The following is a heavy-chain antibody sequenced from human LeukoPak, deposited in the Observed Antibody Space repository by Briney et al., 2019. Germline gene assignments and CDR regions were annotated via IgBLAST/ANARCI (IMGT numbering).Heavy chain of an antibody. Sequence: GGSLRLSCAASGFIVSNYCMGWVRQAPGKGLEWVAYIKQDTSETYYVDSVRGRFSISRDNAKNSLFLQMNSLRAEDTAVYYCATDPSGPSDSSGWYYFDNWGQGTLVTVSS. J-gene: IGHJ4*02. CDR2: IKQDTSET. CDR3: ATDPSGPSDSSGWYYFDN. V-gene: IGHV3-7*01. CDR1: GFIVSNYC. D-gene: IGHD6-19*01.